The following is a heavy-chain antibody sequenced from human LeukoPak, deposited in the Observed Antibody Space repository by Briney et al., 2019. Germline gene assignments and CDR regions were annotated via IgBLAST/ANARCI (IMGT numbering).Heavy chain of an antibody. V-gene: IGHV1-2*07. CDR1: GYTFTGYY. CDR2: INPNSSGT. CDR3: ASGNFDFWSGYYPTFDY. J-gene: IGHJ4*02. D-gene: IGHD3-3*01. Sequence: ASVRVSCKASGYTFTGYYIHWVRQAPGQGLEWMGWINPNSSGTNYAHKFQGRVTMTRDTSINTAYMELSRLRSVDTAVYYCASGNFDFWSGYYPTFDYWGQGTLVTVSS.